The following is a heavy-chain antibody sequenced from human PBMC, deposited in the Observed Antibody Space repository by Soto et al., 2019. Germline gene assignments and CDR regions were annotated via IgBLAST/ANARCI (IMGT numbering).Heavy chain of an antibody. J-gene: IGHJ4*02. CDR1: GFTFTDYG. V-gene: IGHV1-18*01. CDR3: ARGYGDYVRSLDY. Sequence: ASVKVSCKASGFTFTDYGITWVRQAPGQGLEWMGWIGAYNGNTNYAQKFQDRVTMTTDTSTSTAYMELRSLRSDDTAVYYCARGYGDYVRSLDYWGQGTLVTVPS. CDR2: IGAYNGNT. D-gene: IGHD4-17*01.